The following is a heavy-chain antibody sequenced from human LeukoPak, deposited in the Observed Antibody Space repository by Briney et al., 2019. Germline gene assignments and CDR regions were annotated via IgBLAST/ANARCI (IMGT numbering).Heavy chain of an antibody. CDR1: GFNFSSYA. D-gene: IGHD3-10*01. V-gene: IGHV3-64*01. CDR3: AREDYGSGSYPLDY. CDR2: ISSNGRNT. Sequence: GGSLRLSCAASGFNFSSYALHWVRQAPGKGLEYVSAISSNGRNTYYANSVKGRFTISRDNSKNTLYLQMGSLRAEDTAVYYCAREDYGSGSYPLDYWGQGTLVTVSS. J-gene: IGHJ4*02.